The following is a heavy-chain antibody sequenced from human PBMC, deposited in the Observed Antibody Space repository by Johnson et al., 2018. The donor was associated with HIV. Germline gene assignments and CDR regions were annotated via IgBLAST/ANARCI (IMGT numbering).Heavy chain of an antibody. J-gene: IGHJ3*02. CDR1: GFTFTTYI. D-gene: IGHD2-15*01. CDR2: ISYDGNDR. Sequence: QVQLVESGGGVVQPGRSLTLSCTPSGFTFTTYIMHWVRQAPGKGLEWVAFISYDGNDRNYADFVKGRFTISRDNSKNTLSLQLNSLRPEDTAVYYCARGGDCSGGRCYLHDAFDSWGQGTMVTVSS. CDR3: ARGGDCSGGRCYLHDAFDS. V-gene: IGHV3-30*04.